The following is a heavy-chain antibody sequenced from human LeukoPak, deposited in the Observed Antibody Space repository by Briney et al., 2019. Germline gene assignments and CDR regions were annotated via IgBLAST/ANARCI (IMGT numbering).Heavy chain of an antibody. CDR3: ARDTYYYDSSGYPSFDY. V-gene: IGHV4-4*07. CDR1: GGSISSYY. J-gene: IGHJ4*02. Sequence: SETLSLTCTVSGGSISSYYWSWIRQPAGKGLEWIGRIYTSGSTNYNPSLKSRVTMSVDTSKNQFSLKLSSVTAADTAVYYCARDTYYYDSSGYPSFDYWGQGTLVTVSS. D-gene: IGHD3-22*01. CDR2: IYTSGST.